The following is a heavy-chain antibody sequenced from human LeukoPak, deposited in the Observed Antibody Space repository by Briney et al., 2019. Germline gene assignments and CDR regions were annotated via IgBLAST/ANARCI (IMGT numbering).Heavy chain of an antibody. D-gene: IGHD4-23*01. V-gene: IGHV3-11*01. CDR3: ARSTVVTPPYYYGMDV. Sequence: GGSLRLSCAASGFTFSDYYMSWIRQAPGKGLEWVSYISSSGSTIYYADSVKGRFTISRDNAKNSLYLQMNSLRAEDTAVYYRARSTVVTPPYYYGMDVWGQGTMVTVSS. CDR1: GFTFSDYY. CDR2: ISSSGSTI. J-gene: IGHJ6*02.